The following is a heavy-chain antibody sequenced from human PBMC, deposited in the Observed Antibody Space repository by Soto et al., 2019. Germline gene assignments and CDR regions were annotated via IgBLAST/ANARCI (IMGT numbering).Heavy chain of an antibody. D-gene: IGHD3-3*01. Sequence: ASVKVSCRASGYTFTGYGISWVRQAPGQGLEWMGWISAYNGNTNYAQKLQGRVTMTTDTSTSTAYMELRSLRSDDTAVYYCARTLDFWSGYFTVRGFDPWGQGTLVTVSS. V-gene: IGHV1-18*01. CDR1: GYTFTGYG. CDR2: ISAYNGNT. CDR3: ARTLDFWSGYFTVRGFDP. J-gene: IGHJ5*02.